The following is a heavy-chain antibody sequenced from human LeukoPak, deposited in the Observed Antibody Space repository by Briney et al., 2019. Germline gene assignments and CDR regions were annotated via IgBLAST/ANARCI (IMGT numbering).Heavy chain of an antibody. D-gene: IGHD3-9*01. CDR2: ISSSGSTI. J-gene: IGHJ4*02. CDR1: GFTFSDYY. V-gene: IGHV3-11*01. CDR3: AREDYDILTGYYFLVTRGGFDY. Sequence: GGSQRLSCAASGFTFSDYYMSWIRQAPGKGLEWVSYISSSGSTIYYADSVKGRFTISRDNAKNSLYLQMNSLRAEDTAVYYCAREDYDILTGYYFLVTRGGFDYWGQGTLVTVSS.